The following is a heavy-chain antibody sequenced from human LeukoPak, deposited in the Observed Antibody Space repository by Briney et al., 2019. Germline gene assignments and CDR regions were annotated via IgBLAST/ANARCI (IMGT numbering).Heavy chain of an antibody. J-gene: IGHJ4*02. D-gene: IGHD6-13*01. CDR2: IIPNFGTA. CDR1: GGTFSSYA. V-gene: IGHV1-69*13. CDR3: ARQVGSIAAAGYFDY. Sequence: EASVKVSCKASGGTFSSYAIGWVRQAPGQGLEWMGGIIPNFGTANYAQKFQGRVTITADESTSTAYMELSSLRSEDTAVYYCARQVGSIAAAGYFDYWGQGTLVTVSS.